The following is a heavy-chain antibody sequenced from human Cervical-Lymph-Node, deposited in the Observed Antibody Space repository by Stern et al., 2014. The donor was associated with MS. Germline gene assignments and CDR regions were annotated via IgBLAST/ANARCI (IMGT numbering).Heavy chain of an antibody. J-gene: IGHJ3*02. Sequence: QLLQSGPEVKKPGTSVKVSCKASGFTFTSSAVPWVRQARGQRLECVGVIAVGSGNTNYAQKFQERVTITRDMSTSTAYMELSSLRSEDTAVYYCAAERDYYDSSGDDAFDIWGQGTMVTVSS. V-gene: IGHV1-58*01. CDR3: AAERDYYDSSGDDAFDI. CDR2: IAVGSGNT. D-gene: IGHD3-22*01. CDR1: GFTFTSSA.